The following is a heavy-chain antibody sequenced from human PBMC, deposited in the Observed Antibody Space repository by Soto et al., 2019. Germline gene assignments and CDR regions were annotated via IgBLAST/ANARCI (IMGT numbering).Heavy chain of an antibody. V-gene: IGHV3-9*01. CDR2: INWNSGSI. CDR3: ATDYGYAYGFYYGMEV. Sequence: EMQLVESGGDLVQPGRSLTLSCAASGFTFYDYAMHWVRQAPGKGLEWVSGINWNSGSIGYADSVKGRFTISRDNAKNSLYLQMTSLRPEDTALYYCATDYGYAYGFYYGMEVCGQGTTVTVSS. CDR1: GFTFYDYA. D-gene: IGHD5-18*01. J-gene: IGHJ6*02.